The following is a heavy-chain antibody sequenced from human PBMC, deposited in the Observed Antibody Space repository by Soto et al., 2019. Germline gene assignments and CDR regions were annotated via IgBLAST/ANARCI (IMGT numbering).Heavy chain of an antibody. D-gene: IGHD3-22*01. CDR2: ISAYNGNT. CDR1: GYTFTSYG. Sequence: GASVKVSCKASGYTFTSYGISWVRQAPGQGLEWMGWISAYNGNTNYAQKLQGRVTMTTDTSTSTAYMELRSRRSDDTAVYYCARVRPWGKRITMIVVPDYWGQGTLVTVSS. J-gene: IGHJ4*02. CDR3: ARVRPWGKRITMIVVPDY. V-gene: IGHV1-18*01.